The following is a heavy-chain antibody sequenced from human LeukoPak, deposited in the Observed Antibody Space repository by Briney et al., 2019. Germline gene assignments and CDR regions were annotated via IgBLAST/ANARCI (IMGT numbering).Heavy chain of an antibody. CDR1: GFTFSTYA. V-gene: IGHV3-33*01. D-gene: IGHD4-17*01. CDR2: IWSDSTNK. J-gene: IGHJ4*02. Sequence: GGSLRLSCAASGFTFSTYAMHWVRQAPGKGLEWVAVIWSDSTNKYYADSVRGRFTISRDNSKTTLYLQMSSLRAEDTAMYYCARDRLTTVTTFHFDYWGQGTLVTVSS. CDR3: ARDRLTTVTTFHFDY.